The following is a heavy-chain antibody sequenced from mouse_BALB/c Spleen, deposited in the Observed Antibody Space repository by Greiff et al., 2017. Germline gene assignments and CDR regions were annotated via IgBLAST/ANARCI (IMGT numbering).Heavy chain of an antibody. CDR3: ARDRASYYAMDY. D-gene: IGHD3-3*01. J-gene: IGHJ4*01. V-gene: IGHV3-6*02. CDR1: GYSITSGYF. Sequence: EVQLKESGPGLVKPSQSLSLTCSVSGYSITSGYFWKLIRQFPGNILEWIGYISYDGSNNYNPSLKNRISVTRDTSKNQFFLKLNSVTTEDTATYYCARDRASYYAMDYWGQGTSVTVSS. CDR2: ISYDGSN.